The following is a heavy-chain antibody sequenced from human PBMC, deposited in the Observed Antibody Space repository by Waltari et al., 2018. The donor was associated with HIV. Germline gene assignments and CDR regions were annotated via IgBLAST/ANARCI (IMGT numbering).Heavy chain of an antibody. CDR3: ARDRGYATPLDP. D-gene: IGHD2-15*01. J-gene: IGHJ5*02. Sequence: EVQLVESGGGLVQPGGSLRLPCAASGFTFSSSWMHWVRQAPGKGLVWVSRINSDGTNTAYVDSVKGRFTISRDNAKNTLLLQMNSLRPEDTAVYYCARDRGYATPLDPWGQGTLVTVSS. CDR2: INSDGTNT. CDR1: GFTFSSSW. V-gene: IGHV3-74*01.